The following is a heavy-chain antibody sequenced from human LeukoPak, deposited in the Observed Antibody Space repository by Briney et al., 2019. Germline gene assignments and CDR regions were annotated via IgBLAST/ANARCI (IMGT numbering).Heavy chain of an antibody. CDR3: ANENYFDSSGYPDH. Sequence: GGSLRLSCAASGFTFSSYGMHWVRQAPGKGLEWVAVISSDGSKKYYADSVKGRFTISRDNSKNTLYLQMNSLRAEDRAVYYCANENYFDSSGYPDHWGQGTLVTVSS. J-gene: IGHJ4*02. V-gene: IGHV3-30*18. CDR1: GFTFSSYG. D-gene: IGHD3-22*01. CDR2: ISSDGSKK.